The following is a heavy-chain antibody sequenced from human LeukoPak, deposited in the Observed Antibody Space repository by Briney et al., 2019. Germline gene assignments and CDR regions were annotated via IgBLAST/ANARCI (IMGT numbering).Heavy chain of an antibody. D-gene: IGHD1-26*01. CDR1: GYTFTSYG. CDR2: ISAYNGNT. V-gene: IGHV1-18*01. J-gene: IGHJ4*02. CDR3: ARDRLVGATTGVHGFDY. Sequence: ASVKVSCKASGYTFTSYGISWVRQAPGQGLEWMGWISAYNGNTNYAQNLQGRVTMTTDTSTSTAYMELRSLRSDDTAVYYCARDRLVGATTGVHGFDYWGQGTLVTVSS.